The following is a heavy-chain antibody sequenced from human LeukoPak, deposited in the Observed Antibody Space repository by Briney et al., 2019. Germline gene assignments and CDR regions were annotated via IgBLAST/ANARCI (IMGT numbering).Heavy chain of an antibody. J-gene: IGHJ5*02. Sequence: PSETLSLTCAVYGGSFSHHWSWIRQPPGKGLEWVGEISLSGRTNYNPSLKSRVTISVDTSKNQISLKLTSGTAADTAVYYCARGGGDCSGGSCYIDAWGQGTLVTVSS. D-gene: IGHD2-15*01. CDR2: ISLSGRT. CDR3: ARGGGDCSGGSCYIDA. CDR1: GGSFSHH. V-gene: IGHV4-34*01.